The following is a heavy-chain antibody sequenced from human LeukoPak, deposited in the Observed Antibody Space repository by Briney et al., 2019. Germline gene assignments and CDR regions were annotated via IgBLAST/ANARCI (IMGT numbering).Heavy chain of an antibody. CDR3: AKEFGGSYSRLDC. Sequence: GASVKVSCKASGGSFSSYGFTWVRQAPGQGLEWMGRITPVLGVANYAQKFQGRVTIIADKFTSTVYMELSSLRSEDTAVYYCAKEFGGSYSRLDCWGQGTLVTVSS. CDR2: ITPVLGVA. CDR1: GGSFSSYG. V-gene: IGHV1-69*04. D-gene: IGHD1-26*01. J-gene: IGHJ4*02.